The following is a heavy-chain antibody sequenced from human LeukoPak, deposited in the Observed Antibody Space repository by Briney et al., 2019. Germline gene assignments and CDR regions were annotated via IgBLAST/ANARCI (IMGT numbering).Heavy chain of an antibody. Sequence: PSETLSLTCTVSGGSISSSSYYWGWIRQPPGKGLEWIGSIYHSGSTYYNPSLKSRVTISVDTSKNQFSLKLSSVTAADTAVYYCARVGIAAAANWFDPWGQGTLVTVSS. CDR3: ARVGIAAAANWFDP. J-gene: IGHJ5*02. V-gene: IGHV4-39*07. CDR1: GGSISSSSYY. CDR2: IYHSGST. D-gene: IGHD6-13*01.